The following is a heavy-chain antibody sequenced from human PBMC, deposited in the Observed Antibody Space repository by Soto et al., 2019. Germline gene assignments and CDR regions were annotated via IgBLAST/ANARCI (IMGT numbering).Heavy chain of an antibody. CDR3: ARSRYSGSYFFDY. J-gene: IGHJ4*02. D-gene: IGHD1-26*01. Sequence: SETLSLTCTVSGGSISSGDYYWSWIRQPPGKGLEWIAYIHNSVSTHYNPSLKSRVTISVDTSKNQFSLKLSSVTAADTAVYYCARSRYSGSYFFDYWGEGILVTV. V-gene: IGHV4-30-4*01. CDR2: IHNSVST. CDR1: GGSISSGDYY.